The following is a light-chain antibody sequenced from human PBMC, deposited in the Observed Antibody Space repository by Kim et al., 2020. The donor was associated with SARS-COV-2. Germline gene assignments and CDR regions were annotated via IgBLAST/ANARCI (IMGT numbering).Light chain of an antibody. J-gene: IGKJ1*01. CDR3: QHWWA. Sequence: DIVMTQSPDSLSVSLGERATINCKSSQSVLYSSNNKNFLAWYQQKPGQPPKLLIYWASTRESGVPDRFSGSGFGTDFTLTISSLQAEDVAVYYCQHWWAFGQGTKVDIK. CDR2: WAS. CDR1: QSVLYSSNNKNF. V-gene: IGKV4-1*01.